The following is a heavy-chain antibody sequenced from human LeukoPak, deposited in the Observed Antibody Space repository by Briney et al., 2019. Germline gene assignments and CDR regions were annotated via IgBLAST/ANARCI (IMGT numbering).Heavy chain of an antibody. D-gene: IGHD3-22*01. CDR2: INSDGSST. V-gene: IGHV3-74*01. Sequence: PGGSLRLSCAASGLTFSSYWMHWVRQAPGKGLVWVSRINSDGSSTSYADSVKGRFTISRDNAKNTLYLQMNSLRAEDTAVYYCARDLERYYDSSGYHYWGQGTLVTVSS. J-gene: IGHJ4*02. CDR1: GLTFSSYW. CDR3: ARDLERYYDSSGYHY.